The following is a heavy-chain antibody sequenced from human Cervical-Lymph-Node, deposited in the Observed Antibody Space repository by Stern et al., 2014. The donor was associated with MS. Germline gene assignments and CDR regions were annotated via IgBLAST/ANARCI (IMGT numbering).Heavy chain of an antibody. Sequence: EMQLVESGGGLVQPGGSLRLSCAASGFTFTRYWMNWVRQAPGKGLEWVANIKKDGSEKYYVGSVKGRFTISRDNAKNSLTLQMTSLRGEDTAVYYCAKGGRGYSDGSDYSLDSWGQGTLVTVSS. V-gene: IGHV3-7*01. CDR3: AKGGRGYSDGSDYSLDS. D-gene: IGHD3-22*01. J-gene: IGHJ4*02. CDR2: IKKDGSEK. CDR1: GFTFTRYW.